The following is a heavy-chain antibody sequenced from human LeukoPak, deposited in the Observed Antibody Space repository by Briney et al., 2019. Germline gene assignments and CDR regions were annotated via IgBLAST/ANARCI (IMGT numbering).Heavy chain of an antibody. D-gene: IGHD3-10*01. J-gene: IGHJ6*02. CDR2: IYHSGST. Sequence: GSLRLSCAASGFTFSSYAMSWVRQPPGKGLEWIGEIYHSGSTNYNPSLKSRVTISVDKSKNQFSLKLSSVTAADTAVYYCARDLPTKLWFGAAYYYGMDVWGQGTTVTVSS. V-gene: IGHV4-4*02. CDR3: ARDLPTKLWFGAAYYYGMDV. CDR1: GFTFSSYAM.